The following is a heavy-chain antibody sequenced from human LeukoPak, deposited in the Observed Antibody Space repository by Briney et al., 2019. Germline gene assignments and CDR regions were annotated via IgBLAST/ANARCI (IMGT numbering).Heavy chain of an antibody. CDR2: IYTSGST. D-gene: IGHD6-6*01. CDR1: GGSISSYY. CDR3: ARNGIAARPRGITDYYYYMDV. J-gene: IGHJ6*03. V-gene: IGHV4-4*09. Sequence: SETLSLTCTVSGGSISSYYWSWIRQPPGKGLEWIEYIYTSGSTNYNPSLKSRVTISVDTSKNQFSLKLSSVTAADTAVYYCARNGIAARPRGITDYYYYMDVWGKGTTVTVSS.